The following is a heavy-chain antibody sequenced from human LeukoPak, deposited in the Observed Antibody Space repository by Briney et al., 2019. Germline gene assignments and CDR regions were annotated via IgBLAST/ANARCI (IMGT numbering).Heavy chain of an antibody. V-gene: IGHV3-43*02. Sequence: PGGSLRLSCAASGFTFDDYAMHWVRQAPGKGMEWVSLMSGDGGSTYYADSVRGRFTISRNSSKSSLYLQTNTLRIDDTALNKCANDSDLRGIAVVGLDYWGQGTLVTVSS. CDR2: MSGDGGST. J-gene: IGHJ4*02. D-gene: IGHD6-19*01. CDR3: ANDSDLRGIAVVGLDY. CDR1: GFTFDDYA.